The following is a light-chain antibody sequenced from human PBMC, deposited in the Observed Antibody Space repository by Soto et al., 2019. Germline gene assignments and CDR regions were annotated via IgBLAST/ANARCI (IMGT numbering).Light chain of an antibody. CDR1: SSDIGAYDY. V-gene: IGLV2-14*01. CDR3: SLYTSDNGYV. J-gene: IGLJ1*01. CDR2: EVS. Sequence: QSVLTQPASLSGSPGQSITISCTGTSSDIGAYDYVSWFQQHPGKAPKLMIYEVSKRPSGVPDRFSGSKSGNTASLTISGLQAADEAEYYCSLYTSDNGYVLGTGTKVNVL.